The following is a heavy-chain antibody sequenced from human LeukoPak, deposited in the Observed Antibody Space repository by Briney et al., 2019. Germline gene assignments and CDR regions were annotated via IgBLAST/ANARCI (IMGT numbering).Heavy chain of an antibody. CDR2: ISGSSSDT. Sequence: GGSLRLSCAASGFTFSSYSMNWVRQAPGKGLEWISYISGSSSDTNYADSVKGRFTISRDNARNSLYLQMNSLRAEDTAVYFCARGTRGGGDFWGQGTLVTVSS. CDR3: ARGTRGGGDF. CDR1: GFTFSSYS. V-gene: IGHV3-21*05. J-gene: IGHJ4*02. D-gene: IGHD3-16*01.